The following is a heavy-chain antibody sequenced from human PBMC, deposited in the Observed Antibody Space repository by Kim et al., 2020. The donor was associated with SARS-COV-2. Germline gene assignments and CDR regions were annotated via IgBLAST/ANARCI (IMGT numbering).Heavy chain of an antibody. V-gene: IGHV3-30-3*01. D-gene: IGHD3-9*01. CDR2: ISYDGSNK. J-gene: IGHJ6*03. CDR3: ARDSWSYYICTGYYNVGPYYYFYYYRDV. CDR1: GFTFSSYA. Sequence: GGSLRLSCAASGFTFSSYAMHWVRQAPGKGLEWVAVISYDGSNKYYADSVKGRFTISRDNSKNTLYLQMNSLRAEDTAVYYCARDSWSYYICTGYYNVGPYYYFYYYRDVWGKGTTVTVSS.